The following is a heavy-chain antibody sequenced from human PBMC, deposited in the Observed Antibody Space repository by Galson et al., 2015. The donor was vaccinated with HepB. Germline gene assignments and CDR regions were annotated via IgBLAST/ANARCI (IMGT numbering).Heavy chain of an antibody. Sequence: SLRLSCAGSGFRFSSYSMNWVRQAPGKGLEWVSYISSSSSTIYQADSVKGRFTISRDNVKNSLYLQMSSLKDEDTAVYYCARVPLQYTGTYYPFDYWGQGTLVTVSS. CDR1: GFRFSSYS. V-gene: IGHV3-48*02. CDR3: ARVPLQYTGTYYPFDY. J-gene: IGHJ4*02. CDR2: ISSSSSTI. D-gene: IGHD1-26*01.